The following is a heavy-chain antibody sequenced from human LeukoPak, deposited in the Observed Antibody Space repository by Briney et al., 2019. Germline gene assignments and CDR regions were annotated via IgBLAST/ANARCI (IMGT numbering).Heavy chain of an antibody. D-gene: IGHD5-24*01. CDR2: INPSGGST. CDR3: ARAEATMVDFDY. J-gene: IGHJ4*02. CDR1: GYTFTSYY. Sequence: GASVKVSCKASGYTFTSYYMHWVRQAPGQGLEWMGIINPSGGSTSYAQKFQGRVTITRDMSTSTVYMELSSLRSEDTAVYYCARAEATMVDFDYWGQGTLVTVSS. V-gene: IGHV1-46*01.